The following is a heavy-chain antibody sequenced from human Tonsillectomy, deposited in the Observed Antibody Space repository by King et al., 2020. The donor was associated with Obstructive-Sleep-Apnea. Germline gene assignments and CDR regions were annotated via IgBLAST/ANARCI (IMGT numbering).Heavy chain of an antibody. CDR2: ICDDGSNK. J-gene: IGHJ5*02. CDR1: GFTFSSYG. D-gene: IGHD1-26*01. CDR3: ARERSGWELLGWFDP. V-gene: IGHV3-33*01. Sequence: VQLVESGGGVVQPGRSLRLSCAASGFTFSSYGMHWFRQAPGKGLEWVAVICDDGSNKYYANTVKGRFTISRDNSKNTLYLQMNSLRAEDTAGYYCARERSGWELLGWFDPWGQGTLVTVSS.